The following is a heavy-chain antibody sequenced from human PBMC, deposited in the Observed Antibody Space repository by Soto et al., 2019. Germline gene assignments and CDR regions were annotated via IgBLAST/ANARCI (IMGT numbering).Heavy chain of an antibody. J-gene: IGHJ6*02. CDR1: GYTFTSYG. V-gene: IGHV1-18*01. Sequence: ASVKVSCKASGYTFTSYGISWVRQAPGQGLEWMGWISAYNGNTNYAQKLQGRVTMTTDTSTSTAYMELRSLRSDDTAVYYCARSLTWDSSGRKPDPYGMDVWGQGTTVTVSS. CDR2: ISAYNGNT. CDR3: ARSLTWDSSGRKPDPYGMDV. D-gene: IGHD3-22*01.